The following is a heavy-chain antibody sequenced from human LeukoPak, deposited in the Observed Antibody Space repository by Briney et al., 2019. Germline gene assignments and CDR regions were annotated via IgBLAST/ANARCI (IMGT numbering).Heavy chain of an antibody. V-gene: IGHV4-59*08. Sequence: ASETLSLTCIVSGGSISSYYWSWIRQPPGKGLEWIGHINYSGGTKYNPSLKSRVTISVDTPKNQFSLKLSSVTAADTAVYYCARLYYYDSSGYPFDYWGQGTLVTVSS. J-gene: IGHJ4*02. CDR3: ARLYYYDSSGYPFDY. CDR1: GGSISSYY. D-gene: IGHD3-22*01. CDR2: INYSGGT.